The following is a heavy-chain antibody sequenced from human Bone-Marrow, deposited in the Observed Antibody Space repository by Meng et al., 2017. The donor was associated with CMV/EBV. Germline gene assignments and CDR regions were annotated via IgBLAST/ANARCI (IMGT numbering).Heavy chain of an antibody. CDR2: IYSGGST. J-gene: IGHJ6*02. V-gene: IGHV3-66*02. D-gene: IGHD5/OR15-5a*01. Sequence: GGSLRLSCAASGFTVSSNYMSWVRQAPGKGLEWVSVIYSGGSTYYADSVKGRFTISRDNSKNTLYLQMNSLRAEDTAVYYCAREKAPLPLYDFHKNYYGMAVWGQGPTVTGAS. CDR3: AREKAPLPLYDFHKNYYGMAV. CDR1: GFTVSSNY.